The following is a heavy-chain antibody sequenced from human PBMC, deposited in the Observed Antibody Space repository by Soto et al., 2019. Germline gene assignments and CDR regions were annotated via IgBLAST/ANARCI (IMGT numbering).Heavy chain of an antibody. CDR2: ISGSGGST. D-gene: IGHD6-19*01. CDR1: GFTFSSYA. Sequence: EVLLLESGGGLVQPGGSLRLSCAASGFTFSSYAMSWVRQAPGKGLEWVSAISGSGGSTYYADSVKGRFTISRDNSKNTLYLQMNSLRAEDTAVYYCAKGEGYSSGWYLLDYWGQGTLVTVSS. V-gene: IGHV3-23*01. CDR3: AKGEGYSSGWYLLDY. J-gene: IGHJ4*02.